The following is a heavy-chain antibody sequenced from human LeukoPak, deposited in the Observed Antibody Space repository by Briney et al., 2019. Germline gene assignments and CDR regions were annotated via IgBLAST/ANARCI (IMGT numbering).Heavy chain of an antibody. J-gene: IGHJ1*01. CDR3: ARAPSEIGGYYPEYFRH. D-gene: IGHD3-22*01. V-gene: IGHV3-74*01. Sequence: GGSLRLSCAAPGFTFSSYWMHWVRQAPGKGLVWVSRIKSDGSTNYADSVKGRFTISRDNAKNTLSLQMNSLRAEDTGVYYCARAPSEIGGYYPEYFRHWGQGTLVTVSS. CDR1: GFTFSSYW. CDR2: IKSDGST.